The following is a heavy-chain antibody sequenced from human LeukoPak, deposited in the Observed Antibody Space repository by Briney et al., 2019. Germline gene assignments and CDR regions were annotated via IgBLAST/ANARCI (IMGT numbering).Heavy chain of an antibody. Sequence: GGSLRLSCAASGFIFSDSWMHWVRQAPGKGPVWVSRLTPDGGRTDYADSVKGRFTTSRDNAKNTLYLQMNNLRADDTAVYYCSRGRHNAFDILGQGTMVTVSS. CDR3: SRGRHNAFDI. D-gene: IGHD6-6*01. V-gene: IGHV3-74*01. CDR1: GFIFSDSW. CDR2: LTPDGGRT. J-gene: IGHJ3*02.